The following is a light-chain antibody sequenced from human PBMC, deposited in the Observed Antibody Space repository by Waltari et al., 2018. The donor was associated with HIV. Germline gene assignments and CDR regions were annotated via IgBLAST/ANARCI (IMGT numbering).Light chain of an antibody. CDR2: DVS. V-gene: IGLV2-14*03. CDR3: SSYTSSSVV. Sequence: QSALTQPASVSGSPGQSITISCTGTSSYVGGYNYVSWYQQHPGKAPKLMIYDVSNRRSGVANRFSGSKSGNTASLTISGLQAEDDADYYCSSYTSSSVVFGGGTKLTVL. CDR1: SSYVGGYNY. J-gene: IGLJ2*01.